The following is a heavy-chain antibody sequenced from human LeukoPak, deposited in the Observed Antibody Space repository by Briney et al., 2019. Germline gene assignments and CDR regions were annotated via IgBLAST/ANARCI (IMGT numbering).Heavy chain of an antibody. Sequence: SQTLSLTCAISGDSVSSNSAAWNWIRQSPSRGLEWLGRTYYRSKWYNDYAVSVKSRITINPDTSKNQFSLQLNSVTPEDTAVYYCAGVRDGYNLRDYYYYMDVWGKGTTVTDSS. CDR1: GDSVSSNSAA. CDR2: TYYRSKWYN. CDR3: AGVRDGYNLRDYYYYMDV. D-gene: IGHD5-24*01. V-gene: IGHV6-1*01. J-gene: IGHJ6*03.